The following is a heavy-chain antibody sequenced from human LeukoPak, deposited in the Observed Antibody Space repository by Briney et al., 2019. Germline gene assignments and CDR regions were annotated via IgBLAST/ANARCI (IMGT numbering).Heavy chain of an antibody. D-gene: IGHD1-26*01. CDR1: GITFSTFA. Sequence: GGSLILSCAASGITFSTFAMTWVRQAPGRGLECVSVISGAGDRTYYAETVRGRFTVSRDNSKNSLYLQMNSLRAEDTAVYYCARDGSGEWEPGQYSYFDYWGQGTLVTVSS. CDR3: ARDGSGEWEPGQYSYFDY. J-gene: IGHJ4*02. CDR2: ISGAGDRT. V-gene: IGHV3-23*01.